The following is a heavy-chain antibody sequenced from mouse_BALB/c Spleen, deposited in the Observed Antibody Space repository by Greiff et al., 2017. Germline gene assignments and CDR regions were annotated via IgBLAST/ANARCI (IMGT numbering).Heavy chain of an antibody. J-gene: IGHJ3*01. CDR2: IDPANGNT. CDR1: GFNIKDTY. CDR3: ARYSSFAY. V-gene: IGHV14-3*02. Sequence: EVQLVESGAELVKPGASVKLSCTASGFNIKDTYMHWVKQRPEQGLEWIGRIDPANGNTKYDPKFQGKATITADTSSNTAYLQLSSLTSEDTAVYYCARYSSFAYWGQGTLVTVSA.